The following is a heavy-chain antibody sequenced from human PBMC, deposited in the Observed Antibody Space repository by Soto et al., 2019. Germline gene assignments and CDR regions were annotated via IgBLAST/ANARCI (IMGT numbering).Heavy chain of an antibody. CDR3: ARERPALLLTYYGMDV. D-gene: IGHD2-15*01. Sequence: QVQLVQSGAEVKKPGSSVKVSCKASGGTFSSYAISWVRQAPGQGREWMGGIIPIFGTANYAQKFQGRVTITADESTSTAYMELSSLRSEDTAVYYCARERPALLLTYYGMDVWGQGTRVTVSS. V-gene: IGHV1-69*01. J-gene: IGHJ6*02. CDR1: GGTFSSYA. CDR2: IIPIFGTA.